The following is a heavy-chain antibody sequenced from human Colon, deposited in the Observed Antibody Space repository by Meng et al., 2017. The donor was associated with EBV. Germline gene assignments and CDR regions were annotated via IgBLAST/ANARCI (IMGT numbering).Heavy chain of an antibody. J-gene: IGHJ5*02. CDR3: ARDGGVTHIP. CDR2: IYHNGQT. V-gene: IGHV4-4*02. CDR1: GTSISTSNW. D-gene: IGHD2-8*02. Sequence: QVLLQEPGAGLVKPSGTLSLTGAVSGTSISTSNWWSWIRQSPGEGLEWIGAIYHNGQTNYNPSLKSRVSMSVDESKNEFSLNLKSVTAADTAVYYCARDGGVTHIPWGQGVLVTVSS.